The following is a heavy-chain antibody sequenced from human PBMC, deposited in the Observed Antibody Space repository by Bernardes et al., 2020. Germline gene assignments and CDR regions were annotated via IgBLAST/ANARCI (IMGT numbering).Heavy chain of an antibody. V-gene: IGHV3-74*01. J-gene: IGHJ3*02. CDR2: INSHGSST. CDR3: ARAKGFDI. Sequence: WGSLRLSCAASGFTFSSYWMHWVRQAPGNGLVWVSRINSHGSSTSYADSVKGRFTISRDNAKNTLYLQMNSLRAEDTAVYYCARAKGFDIWGQGTMVTVSS. CDR1: GFTFSSYW.